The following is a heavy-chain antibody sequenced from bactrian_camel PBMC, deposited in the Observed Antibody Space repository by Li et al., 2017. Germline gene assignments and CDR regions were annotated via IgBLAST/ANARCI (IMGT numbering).Heavy chain of an antibody. D-gene: IGHD4*01. V-gene: IGHV3S60*01. CDR3: AAQTAYSPRPFVARKYNF. CDR1: NPSNNA. CDR2: IGISSGIT. Sequence: VQLVESGGGSVENGGSLRLSCVGYNPSNNAMVGWFRQAPGKEREAVAAIGISSGITYYVDSVKGRFTISQDAAKNTVYLQMDSPKPDDTAMYYCAAQTAYSPRPFVARKYNFWGQGTQVTVS. J-gene: IGHJ4*01.